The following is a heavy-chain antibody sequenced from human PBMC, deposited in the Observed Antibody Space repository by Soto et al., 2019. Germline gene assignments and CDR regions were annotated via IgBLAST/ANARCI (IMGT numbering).Heavy chain of an antibody. CDR3: ARGYYGSGGNFDY. J-gene: IGHJ4*02. Sequence: QVQLQESGPGLVKPSQTLSLTCTVSGGSISSGGYYWSWIRQHPGKGLEWIGYIYYSGSTYYNPSLKSRGTISVDTSKNQFPLKLSSVTAADTAGYYCARGYYGSGGNFDYWCQGTLVTVSS. CDR1: GGSISSGGYY. CDR2: IYYSGST. D-gene: IGHD3-10*01. V-gene: IGHV4-31*03.